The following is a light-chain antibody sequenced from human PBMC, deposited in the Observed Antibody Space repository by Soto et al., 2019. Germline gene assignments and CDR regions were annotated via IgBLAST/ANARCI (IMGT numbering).Light chain of an antibody. J-gene: IGLJ7*01. V-gene: IGLV2-14*01. Sequence: QSALTQPASVSGSPGQSITISCTGTSSDVGGYDYVSWYQQHPDKAPKLLIFDVLKRPSGVSNRFSGSKSGNTASLAISGLQAEDEADYYCSSYTSISTVIFGGGTQLTVL. CDR3: SSYTSISTVI. CDR1: SSDVGGYDY. CDR2: DVL.